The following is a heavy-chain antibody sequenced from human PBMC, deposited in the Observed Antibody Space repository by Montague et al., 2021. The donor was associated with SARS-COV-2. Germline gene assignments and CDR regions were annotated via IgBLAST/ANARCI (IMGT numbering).Heavy chain of an antibody. V-gene: IGHV4-31*03. J-gene: IGHJ4*02. D-gene: IGHD3-3*01. Sequence: TLSLTCTVSGGSISSGGYYWSWIRQHPGKGLEWIGDIYYSGSTYYNPSLKSRVTISVDTSKNQFSLKLSSVTAADTAVYYCARASGQKTIFGVVISYFDYWGQGTLVTVSS. CDR3: ARASGQKTIFGVVISYFDY. CDR2: IYYSGST. CDR1: GGSISSGGYY.